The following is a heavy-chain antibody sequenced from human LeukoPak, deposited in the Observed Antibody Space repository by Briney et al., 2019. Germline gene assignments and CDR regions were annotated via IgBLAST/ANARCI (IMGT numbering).Heavy chain of an antibody. D-gene: IGHD5-18*01. J-gene: IGHJ4*02. CDR3: AHFKWSGYSYGSEFDY. V-gene: IGHV3-48*01. Sequence: GGSLRLSCAASGLTFSSYSMNWVRQAPGKGLEWVSYISSSSTIHYADSVKGRFTISRDNAKNSLYLQVNSLRAEDTAVYYCAHFKWSGYSYGSEFDYWGQGTLVTVSS. CDR2: ISSSSTI. CDR1: GLTFSSYS.